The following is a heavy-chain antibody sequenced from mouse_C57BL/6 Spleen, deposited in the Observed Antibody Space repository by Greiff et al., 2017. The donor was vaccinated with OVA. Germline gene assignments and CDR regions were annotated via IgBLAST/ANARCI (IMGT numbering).Heavy chain of an antibody. Sequence: EVQLQQSGPGMVKPSQSLSLTCTVTGYSITSGYDWHWIRHFPGNKLEWMCYISYSGSTNYNPSLKSRISITHDTSKNHFFLKLNSVTNEDTATYYGARGGYYDGGWYFDVWGTGTTVTVSS. V-gene: IGHV3-1*01. D-gene: IGHD2-4*01. CDR2: ISYSGST. CDR1: GYSITSGYD. CDR3: ARGGYYDGGWYFDV. J-gene: IGHJ1*03.